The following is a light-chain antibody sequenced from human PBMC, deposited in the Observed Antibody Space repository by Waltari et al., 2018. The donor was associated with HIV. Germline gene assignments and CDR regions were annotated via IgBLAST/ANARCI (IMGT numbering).Light chain of an antibody. CDR1: NGQNY. J-gene: IGKJ1*01. Sequence: NGQNYLDWYIQRPGQAPELLIYLGSRRASGVPDRIAGSGSGTDFILKISRVEPEDVGVYFCMHGQQTPVFGQGTKVEVK. V-gene: IGKV2-28*01. CDR2: LGS. CDR3: MHGQQTPV.